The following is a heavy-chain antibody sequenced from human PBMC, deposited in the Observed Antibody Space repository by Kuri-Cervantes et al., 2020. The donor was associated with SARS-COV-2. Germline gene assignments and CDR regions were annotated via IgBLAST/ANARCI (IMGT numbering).Heavy chain of an antibody. V-gene: IGHV3-11*06. CDR1: GFSFSNSY. Sequence: GGSLRLSCTASGFSFSNSYMSWIRQAPGKGLEWLSYISGTSTYTYYAESVKGRFTISRDNAKNSLYLQMSSLRAEVTAFYYCARDTRAFSWRAPQRSSYMDVWGKGTTVTVSS. D-gene: IGHD3-3*01. CDR2: ISGTSTYT. J-gene: IGHJ6*04. CDR3: ARDTRAFSWRAPQRSSYMDV.